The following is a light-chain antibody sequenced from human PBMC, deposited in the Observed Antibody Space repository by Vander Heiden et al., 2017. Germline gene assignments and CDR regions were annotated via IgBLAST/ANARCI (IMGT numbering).Light chain of an antibody. Sequence: EIVMTQSPATLSVSPGERATLSCRASQSVSSNLAWYQQKPGQAPRLLIYGASTRATGSPARFSGSGSGTEFTLTISSLQSEGFAVYYCQQYNNWPRTFGQGTKVEIK. CDR2: GAS. J-gene: IGKJ1*01. V-gene: IGKV3-15*01. CDR3: QQYNNWPRT. CDR1: QSVSSN.